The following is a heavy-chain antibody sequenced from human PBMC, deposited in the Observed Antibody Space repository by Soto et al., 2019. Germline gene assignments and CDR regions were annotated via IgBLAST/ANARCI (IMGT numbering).Heavy chain of an antibody. Sequence: EVQLLESGGGLVQPGGSLRLSCAASGFTFSSYAMSWVRQAPGKGLEWVSAISGSGGSTYYADSVKGRFTISRDNSKNTMSLQMNSLRAEDTAVYYCAKALTRSGGSCYANWGQGTLVTVSS. D-gene: IGHD2-15*01. CDR2: ISGSGGST. CDR3: AKALTRSGGSCYAN. J-gene: IGHJ4*02. V-gene: IGHV3-23*01. CDR1: GFTFSSYA.